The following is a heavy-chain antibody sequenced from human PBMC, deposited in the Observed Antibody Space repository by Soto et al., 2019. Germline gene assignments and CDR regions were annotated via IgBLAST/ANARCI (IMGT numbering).Heavy chain of an antibody. D-gene: IGHD2-21*02. CDR3: ARILQPGTVVTANHYYYYGMDV. J-gene: IGHJ6*02. CDR2: ISYDGSNK. V-gene: IGHV3-30-3*01. Sequence: HPGGSLRLSCAASVFTFSSYAMHWVRQAPGKGLEWVAVISYDGSNKYYADSVKGRFTISRDNSKNTLYLQMNSLRAEDTAVYYCARILQPGTVVTANHYYYYGMDVWGQGTTVTVSS. CDR1: VFTFSSYA.